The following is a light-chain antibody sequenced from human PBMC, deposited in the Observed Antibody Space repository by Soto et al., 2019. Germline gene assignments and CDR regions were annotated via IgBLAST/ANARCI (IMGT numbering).Light chain of an antibody. Sequence: IEMTQSPATLSVSPGERATLSCRASQSVSSNLVWYQQKPGQAPRLLIYGASTRVTGIPARFSGSGSGTEFTLTISSLQSEDFAVYHCQQYHNWWTFGQGTKV. J-gene: IGKJ1*01. CDR1: QSVSSN. CDR2: GAS. CDR3: QQYHNWWT. V-gene: IGKV3-15*01.